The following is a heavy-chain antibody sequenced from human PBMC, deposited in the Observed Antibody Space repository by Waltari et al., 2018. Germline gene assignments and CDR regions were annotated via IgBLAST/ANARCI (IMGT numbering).Heavy chain of an antibody. CDR3: ARERGVSVVVLSRLFDP. D-gene: IGHD2-2*01. CDR1: GGSISSYY. CDR2: IYTSGST. Sequence: QVQLQESGPGLVKPSETLSLPCTVSGGSISSYYWSWIRPPAGKGLEWIGRIYTSGSTNYNPSLKSRVTMSVDTSKNQFSLKLSSVTAADTAVYYCARERGVSVVVLSRLFDPWGQGTLVTVSS. J-gene: IGHJ5*02. V-gene: IGHV4-4*07.